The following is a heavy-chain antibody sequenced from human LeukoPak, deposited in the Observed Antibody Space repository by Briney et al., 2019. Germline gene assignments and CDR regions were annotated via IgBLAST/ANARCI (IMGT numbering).Heavy chain of an antibody. J-gene: IGHJ6*02. CDR3: ARSSSIAAAGRYYYYGMDV. V-gene: IGHV4-39*07. CDR1: GGSISSTSYY. CDR2: FYYSGST. D-gene: IGHD6-13*01. Sequence: SETLSLTCIVSGGSISSTSYYWGWIRQSPGKGLEWIGSFYYSGSTYYNPSLKSRVTISVDTSKNQLSLKLSSVTAADTAVYYCARSSSIAAAGRYYYYGMDVWGQGTTVTVSS.